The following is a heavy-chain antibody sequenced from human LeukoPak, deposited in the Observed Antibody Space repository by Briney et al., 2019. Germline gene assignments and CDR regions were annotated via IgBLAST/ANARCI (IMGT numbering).Heavy chain of an antibody. J-gene: IGHJ5*02. V-gene: IGHV7-4-1*02. Sequence: AASVKVSCKASGYTFTSYAMNWVRQAPGQGLEWMGWINTNTGNPTYAQGFTGRFVFSLDTSVSTAYLQISSLKAEDTAVYYCATRVAVAGSWFDPWGQGTLVTVSS. CDR1: GYTFTSYA. CDR3: ATRVAVAGSWFDP. D-gene: IGHD6-19*01. CDR2: INTNTGNP.